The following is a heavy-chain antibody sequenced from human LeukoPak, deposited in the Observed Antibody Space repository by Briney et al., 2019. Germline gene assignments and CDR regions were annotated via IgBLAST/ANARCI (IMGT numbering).Heavy chain of an antibody. V-gene: IGHV1-69*05. CDR2: IIPIFGTA. J-gene: IGHJ4*02. CDR1: GGTFSSYA. Sequence: SVKASCKASGGTFSSYAISWVRQAPGQGLEWMGRIIPIFGTANYAQKFQGRVTITTDESTSTAYMELSSLRSEDTAVYYCARSPYDILTGYGYYFDYWGQGTLVTVSS. CDR3: ARSPYDILTGYGYYFDY. D-gene: IGHD3-9*01.